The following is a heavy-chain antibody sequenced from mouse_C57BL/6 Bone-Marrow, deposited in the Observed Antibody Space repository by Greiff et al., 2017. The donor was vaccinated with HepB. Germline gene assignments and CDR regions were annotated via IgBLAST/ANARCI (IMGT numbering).Heavy chain of an antibody. CDR2: IDPSDSYT. D-gene: IGHD1-1*01. Sequence: QVQLQQPGAELVRPGTSVKLSCKASGYTFTSYWMHWVKQRPGQGLEWIGVIDPSDSYTNYNQKFKGKATLTVDTSSSTAYMQLSSLTSEDSAVYYCAREDDGSSYVRRGYFDYWGQGTTLTVSS. CDR3: AREDDGSSYVRRGYFDY. V-gene: IGHV1-59*01. CDR1: GYTFTSYW. J-gene: IGHJ2*01.